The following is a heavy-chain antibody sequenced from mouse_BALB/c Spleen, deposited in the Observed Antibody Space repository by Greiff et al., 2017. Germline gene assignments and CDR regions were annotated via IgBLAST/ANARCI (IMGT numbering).Heavy chain of an antibody. CDR3: ATGTRFFAY. J-gene: IGHJ3*01. D-gene: IGHD1-1*01. Sequence: EVQLVESGGGLVKPGGSLKLSCAASGFTFSSYAMSWVRQTPEKRLEWVASISSGGSTYYPDSVKGRFTISRDNARNILYLQMSSLRSEDTAMYYCATGTRFFAYWGQGTLVTVSA. CDR1: GFTFSSYA. V-gene: IGHV5-6-5*01. CDR2: ISSGGST.